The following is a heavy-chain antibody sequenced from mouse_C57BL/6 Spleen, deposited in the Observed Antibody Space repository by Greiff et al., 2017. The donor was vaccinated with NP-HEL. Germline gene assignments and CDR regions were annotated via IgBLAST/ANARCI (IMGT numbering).Heavy chain of an antibody. CDR3: ARETPSSHWYFEV. D-gene: IGHD1-1*01. J-gene: IGHJ1*03. Sequence: EVKLLESGPGLVKPSQSLSLTCSVTGYSITSGYYWNWIRQFPGNKLEWMGYISYDGSNNYNPSLKNRISITRDTSKNQFFLKLNSVTTEDTATYYCARETPSSHWYFEVWGTGTTVTVSS. CDR1: GYSITSGYY. CDR2: ISYDGSN. V-gene: IGHV3-6*01.